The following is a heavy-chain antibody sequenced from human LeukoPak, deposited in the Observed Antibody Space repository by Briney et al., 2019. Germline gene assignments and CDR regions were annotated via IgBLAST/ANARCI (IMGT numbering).Heavy chain of an antibody. CDR2: MNPNSGNT. CDR1: GYTFTSYD. V-gene: IGHV1-8*03. CDR3: ARVSYCSGGSCDWFDP. Sequence: ASVKVSCKASGYTFTSYDISWVRQATGQGLEWMGWMNPNSGNTGYAQKFQGRITITRNTSINTAYMELSSLRSEDAAVYYCARVSYCSGGSCDWFDPWGQGTLVTVSS. D-gene: IGHD2-15*01. J-gene: IGHJ5*02.